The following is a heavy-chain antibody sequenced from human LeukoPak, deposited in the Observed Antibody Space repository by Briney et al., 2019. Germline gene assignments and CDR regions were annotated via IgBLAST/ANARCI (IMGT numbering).Heavy chain of an antibody. D-gene: IGHD5-18*01. J-gene: IGHJ3*02. Sequence: GGSLRLSCTASAFTFSDYYMSWIRQAPGKGLEGVSYISSSVSTIFYADSVKGRFTISRDDAKKSLYLEMNSLRAEDTAIYYCAGAGIQLRFNDAFDIWGQGTMVTVSS. CDR2: ISSSVSTI. V-gene: IGHV3-11*01. CDR3: AGAGIQLRFNDAFDI. CDR1: AFTFSDYY.